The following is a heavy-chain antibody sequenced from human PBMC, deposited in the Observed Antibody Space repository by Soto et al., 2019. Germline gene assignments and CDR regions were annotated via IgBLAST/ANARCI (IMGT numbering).Heavy chain of an antibody. V-gene: IGHV4-4*08. CDR3: AREVVGNTWPGIFDS. CDR1: DDSIGPYY. J-gene: IGHJ4*02. CDR2: VYTSGST. Sequence: SETLSLTCCISDDSIGPYYVTWIRQTPRKELQWIGYVYTSGSTKYNSSLKSRVTISLDASNSQFSLTMSSVTAADTGVYYCAREVVGNTWPGIFDSWGRGTLVTVSS.